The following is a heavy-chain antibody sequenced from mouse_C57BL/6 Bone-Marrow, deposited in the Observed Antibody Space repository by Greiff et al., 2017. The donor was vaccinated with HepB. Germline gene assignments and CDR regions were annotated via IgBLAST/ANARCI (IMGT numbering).Heavy chain of an antibody. V-gene: IGHV2-2*01. CDR2: IWSGGST. D-gene: IGHD2-1*01. Sequence: QVQLKQSGPGLVQPSQSLSITCTVSGFSLTSYGVHWVRQSPGKGLEWLGVIWSGGSTDYNAAFISRLSISKDNSKSQVFFKMNSLQADDTAIYYCASYGNQGAMDYWGQGTSVTVSS. CDR1: GFSLTSYG. CDR3: ASYGNQGAMDY. J-gene: IGHJ4*01.